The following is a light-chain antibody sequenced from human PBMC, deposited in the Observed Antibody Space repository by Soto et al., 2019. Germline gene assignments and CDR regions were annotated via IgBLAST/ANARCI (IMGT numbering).Light chain of an antibody. CDR1: SSGVGGYKY. CDR3: SSYTSSSTLV. CDR2: EVG. Sequence: SALPQPASVSGSPGQSITISCSGTSSGVGGYKYVSWYQQHPGKAPKLMIYEVGNRPSGVSQRFSGSKSGNTASLTIFGLQAEDEADYYCSSYTSSSTLVFGGGTKLTVL. V-gene: IGLV2-14*01. J-gene: IGLJ3*02.